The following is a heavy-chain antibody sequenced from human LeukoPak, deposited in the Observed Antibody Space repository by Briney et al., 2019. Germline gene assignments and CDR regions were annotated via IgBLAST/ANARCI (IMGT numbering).Heavy chain of an antibody. V-gene: IGHV1-18*01. CDR1: GYTFTSYG. CDR2: ISAYNGNT. Sequence: ASVKVSCKASGYTFTSYGISRVRQAPGQGLEWMGWISAYNGNTNYAQKLQGRVTMTTDTSTSTAYMELRSLRSDDTAVNYCARDTRRCGGWRNWVNPWCQGNLVTVTS. J-gene: IGHJ5*02. D-gene: IGHD2-21*01. CDR3: ARDTRRCGGWRNWVNP.